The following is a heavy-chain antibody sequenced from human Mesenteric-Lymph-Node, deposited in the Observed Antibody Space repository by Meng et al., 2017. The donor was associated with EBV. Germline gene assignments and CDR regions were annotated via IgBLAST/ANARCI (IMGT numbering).Heavy chain of an antibody. CDR1: GGPISTTNYY. CDR2: IYYSGIT. CDR3: VRSRGWTQVEWFDP. V-gene: IGHV4-39*01. Sequence: EAGPRLVKPSETLSLTCTGPGGPISTTNYYWSWVRQPPGKGLEWLGGIYYSGITYYNPSLTSRVDLSVDTSKNRFSLKLFSLTTEDTAVYFCVRSRGWTQVEWFDPWGPGILVTVSS. D-gene: IGHD3/OR15-3a*01. J-gene: IGHJ5*02.